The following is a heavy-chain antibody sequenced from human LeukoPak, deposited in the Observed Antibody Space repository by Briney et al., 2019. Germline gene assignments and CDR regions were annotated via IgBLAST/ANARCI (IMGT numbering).Heavy chain of an antibody. CDR2: IFYTGIA. V-gene: IGHV4-59*01. D-gene: IGHD3-10*01. Sequence: SETLSLTCTVSGDSISGSYWSWIRQPPGKGLEWIGCIFYTGIAKYNPSLNSRVTISVDTSKNHFSLRLSSVTAADTAFYYCARGGEYYGSGRIDPWGQGTLVTVSS. CDR3: ARGGEYYGSGRIDP. CDR1: GDSISGSY. J-gene: IGHJ5*02.